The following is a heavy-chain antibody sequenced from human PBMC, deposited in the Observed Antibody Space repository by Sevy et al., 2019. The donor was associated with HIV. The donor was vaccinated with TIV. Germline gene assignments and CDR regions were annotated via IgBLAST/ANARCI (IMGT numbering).Heavy chain of an antibody. CDR2: INAGNGNT. V-gene: IGHV1-3*01. D-gene: IGHD2-15*01. Sequence: ASVKVSCKASGYTFTSYAMHWVRQAPGQRLEWMGWINAGNGNTKYSQKFHGRVTITRDTSASTAYMEQSCLRSVDTAVYYCAREGQYCSGGSCPTVDAFDIWGQGTIVTVSS. J-gene: IGHJ3*02. CDR3: AREGQYCSGGSCPTVDAFDI. CDR1: GYTFTSYA.